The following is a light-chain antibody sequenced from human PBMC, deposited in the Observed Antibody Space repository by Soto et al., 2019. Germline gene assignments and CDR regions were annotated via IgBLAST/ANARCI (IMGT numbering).Light chain of an antibody. V-gene: IGKV2-28*01. CDR1: QSLLHSNGYDY. CDR2: LGS. CDR3: LQALQLPRT. Sequence: DIVMTQSPLSLPVTTGEPASISCRSSQSLLHSNGYDYLDWYLQKPGQSPQLLFYLGSTRASGVPDRFSGSGSGTDFTLKISRVEAEDVGVYYCLQALQLPRTFGQGTMLDIK. J-gene: IGKJ1*01.